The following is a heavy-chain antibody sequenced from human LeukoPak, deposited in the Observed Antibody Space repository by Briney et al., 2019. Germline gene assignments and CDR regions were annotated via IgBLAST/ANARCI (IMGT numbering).Heavy chain of an antibody. D-gene: IGHD5-24*01. Sequence: GGSLRLSCAASGFTFSSNAMSWVRQAPGKGLEWVSGISGSGGSTYYADSVKDRFTISRDNSKNTLSLQVNSLRAEDTAVYYCAILTRRDGNNPFDYWGQGTLVTVSS. CDR3: AILTRRDGNNPFDY. V-gene: IGHV3-23*01. CDR2: ISGSGGST. J-gene: IGHJ4*02. CDR1: GFTFSSNA.